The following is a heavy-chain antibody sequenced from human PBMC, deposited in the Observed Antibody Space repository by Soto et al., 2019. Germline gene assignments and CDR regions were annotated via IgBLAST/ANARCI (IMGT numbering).Heavy chain of an antibody. J-gene: IGHJ5*02. Sequence: SETLSLTCAVSGGSISSGGYSWSWIRQPPGKGLEWIGYIYHSGSTYYNPSLKSRVTISVDRSKNQFSLKLSSVTAADTAVYYCARGPDIVLVPAATENNWFDPRGQGTLVTVSS. V-gene: IGHV4-30-2*01. D-gene: IGHD2-2*01. CDR2: IYHSGST. CDR1: GGSISSGGYS. CDR3: ARGPDIVLVPAATENNWFDP.